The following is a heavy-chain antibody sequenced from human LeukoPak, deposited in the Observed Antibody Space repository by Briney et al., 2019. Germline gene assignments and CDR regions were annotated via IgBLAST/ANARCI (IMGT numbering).Heavy chain of an antibody. CDR2: ITRQSTYI. CDR1: GFTFSSSS. Sequence: GGSLRLSCAASGFTFSSSSLNWVRQAPGKGLEWVSSITRQSTYIYYADSMKGRFTISRGSAKNSLYLQMNSLRADDTAVYYCARAPSGENYFPWYFDFWGRGTLVTVSS. D-gene: IGHD2/OR15-2a*01. V-gene: IGHV3-21*01. J-gene: IGHJ2*01. CDR3: ARAPSGENYFPWYFDF.